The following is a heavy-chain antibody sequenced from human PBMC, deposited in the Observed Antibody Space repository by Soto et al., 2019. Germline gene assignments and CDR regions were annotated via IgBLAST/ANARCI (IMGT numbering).Heavy chain of an antibody. J-gene: IGHJ4*02. CDR3: ARQHSYGFFDY. V-gene: IGHV3-23*01. CDR2: ISAAGGAS. CDR1: GFTFDNSA. D-gene: IGHD5-18*01. Sequence: GGSLRLSCTPSGFTFDNSAMTWVRLAPGKGLEWVASISAAGGASYYADSVKGRFTISRDNSKNTLSLQMNSLRAEDTAVYYCARQHSYGFFDYWGQGTLVTVSS.